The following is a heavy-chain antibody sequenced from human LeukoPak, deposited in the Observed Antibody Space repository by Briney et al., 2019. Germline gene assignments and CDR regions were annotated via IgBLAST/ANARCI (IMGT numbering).Heavy chain of an antibody. CDR1: GGTFSSYA. CDR2: IIPIFGTA. V-gene: IGHV1-69*13. D-gene: IGHD3-3*01. CDR3: ARKTLRFLDPFDY. Sequence: SVKVSCKASGGTFSSYAISWVRQAPGQGLEWMGGIIPIFGTANYAQKFQGRVTMTADESTSTAYMEMSSLSSEDTAVYYCARKTLRFLDPFDYWGQGTLVTVSS. J-gene: IGHJ4*02.